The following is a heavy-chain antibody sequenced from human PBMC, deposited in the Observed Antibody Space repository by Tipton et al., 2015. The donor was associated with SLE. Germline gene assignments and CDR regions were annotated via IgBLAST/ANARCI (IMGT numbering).Heavy chain of an antibody. Sequence: TLSLTCTVSGYSVSSGYYWGWIRQPPGKGLEWIGSISHSGSTYYNPSLKSRVTISVDTSKNQFSLKLSSVTAADTAVYYCARVNTIFGVDKPQDWFDPWGQGTLVTVSS. D-gene: IGHD3-3*01. CDR1: GYSVSSGYY. V-gene: IGHV4-38-2*02. J-gene: IGHJ5*02. CDR2: ISHSGST. CDR3: ARVNTIFGVDKPQDWFDP.